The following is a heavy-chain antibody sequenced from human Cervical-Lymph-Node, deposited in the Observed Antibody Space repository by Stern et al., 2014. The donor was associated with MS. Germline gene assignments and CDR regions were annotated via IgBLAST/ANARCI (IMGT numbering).Heavy chain of an antibody. D-gene: IGHD6-13*01. Sequence: QVQLQESGPGLVKPSETLSLTCTVSGGSVPSGSYWSWIRQPPGKGLEWIGYFYNSGNTNSNPSLKSRVTISIDTSKNQFSLKLSSVTAADTAVYYCARDNSGSWLDSWGQGTLVIVSS. V-gene: IGHV4-61*01. CDR1: GGSVPSGSY. J-gene: IGHJ4*02. CDR3: ARDNSGSWLDS. CDR2: FYNSGNT.